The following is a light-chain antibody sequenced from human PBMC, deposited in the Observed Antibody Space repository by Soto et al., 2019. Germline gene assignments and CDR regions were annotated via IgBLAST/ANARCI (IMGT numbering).Light chain of an antibody. Sequence: EIVMTQSPATLSVSPGERATLSCRASQSVNIYLAWYQQKPGQAPRLLIFGASSRATGIPARFSGSGSGTEFNLTISSLQSEDFAVYFCQQYQNLWTFGQGTKVEIK. CDR1: QSVNIY. V-gene: IGKV3D-15*01. CDR3: QQYQNLWT. J-gene: IGKJ1*01. CDR2: GAS.